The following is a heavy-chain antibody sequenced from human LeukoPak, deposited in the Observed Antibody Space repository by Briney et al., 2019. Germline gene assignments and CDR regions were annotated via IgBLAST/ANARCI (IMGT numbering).Heavy chain of an antibody. J-gene: IGHJ3*02. CDR3: AKDLAETFVLRFLEWSETLDAFDI. D-gene: IGHD3-3*01. CDR2: ISSSGSTT. Sequence: GGSLRLSCAASGFPFSYYYMTWIRQAPGKGLEWVSYISSSGSTTFYADSAKGRITISRDNAKNSLYLQMNSMRAEDTAVYYCAKDLAETFVLRFLEWSETLDAFDIWGQGTMVTVSS. V-gene: IGHV3-11*04. CDR1: GFPFSYYY.